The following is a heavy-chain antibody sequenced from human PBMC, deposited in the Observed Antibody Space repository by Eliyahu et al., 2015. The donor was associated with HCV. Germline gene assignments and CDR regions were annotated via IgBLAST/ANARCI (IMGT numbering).Heavy chain of an antibody. CDR2: IIPVLGSTS. D-gene: IGHD6-19*01. CDR1: GGSISSSX. J-gene: IGHJ4*02. Sequence: QVQLVQSGTEVKKPGSSVXVSCRASGGSISSSXLXWVRQAPGQGLEWXGGIIPVLGSTSNDAQKFHGRLTFTADDSTNTAYLELSSLKSEDTAVYYCARLAGLASGIDFWGQGTLVTVSS. CDR3: ARLAGLASGIDF. V-gene: IGHV1-69*01.